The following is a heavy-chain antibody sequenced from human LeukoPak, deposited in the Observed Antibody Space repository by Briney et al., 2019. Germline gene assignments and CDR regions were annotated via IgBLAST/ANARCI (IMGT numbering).Heavy chain of an antibody. V-gene: IGHV3-21*01. CDR1: GFTFSSYS. CDR2: ISSSSSYI. Sequence: GGSLRLSCAASGFTFSSYSMNWVRQAPGKGLEWVSSISSSSSYIYYADSVKGRFTISRDNAKNSLYLQMNGLRAEDTAVYYCARGYCSGGSCYFNYFDYWGQGTLVTVSS. D-gene: IGHD2-15*01. CDR3: ARGYCSGGSCYFNYFDY. J-gene: IGHJ4*02.